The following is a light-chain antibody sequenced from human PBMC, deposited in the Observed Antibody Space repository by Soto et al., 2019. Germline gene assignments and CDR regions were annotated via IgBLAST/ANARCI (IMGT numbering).Light chain of an antibody. J-gene: IGLJ1*01. V-gene: IGLV1-44*01. Sequence: VLTQPPSASGTSGQRVAISCSGASSNIGSTRANWYRQLPGSAPKLLIYSDNQRPSGVPDRFSGSKSGTSASLAISGLQSEDEADYYCAAWDNSLNGYVFGTGTKVTVL. CDR2: SDN. CDR1: SSNIGSTR. CDR3: AAWDNSLNGYV.